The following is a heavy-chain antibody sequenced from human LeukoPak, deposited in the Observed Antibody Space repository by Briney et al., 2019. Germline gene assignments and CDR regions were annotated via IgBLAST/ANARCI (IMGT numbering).Heavy chain of an antibody. V-gene: IGHV4-31*03. CDR2: IYYSGST. CDR1: GGSISSGGYC. Sequence: SETLSLTCTVSGGSISSGGYCWSWIRQHPGKGLEWIGYIYYSGSTYYNPSLKSRVTISVDTSKNQFSLKLSSVTAADTAVHYCARLIVVVPAAMRDGMDVWGKGTTVTVSS. D-gene: IGHD2-2*01. J-gene: IGHJ6*04. CDR3: ARLIVVVPAAMRDGMDV.